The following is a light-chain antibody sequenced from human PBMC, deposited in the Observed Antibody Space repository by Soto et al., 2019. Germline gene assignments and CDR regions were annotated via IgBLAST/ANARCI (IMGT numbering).Light chain of an antibody. Sequence: DIVMTQSPDSLAVSLGGRATINCKSNQSVFSNSKNRNYLAWFQQKSGQPPKLLIYWASTRESGVPDRFSGSGSETDFTLTISSLQAEDVAVYYCQQYYTTPQAFGQGTKVDIK. CDR1: QSVFSNSKNRNY. CDR2: WAS. CDR3: QQYYTTPQA. V-gene: IGKV4-1*01. J-gene: IGKJ1*01.